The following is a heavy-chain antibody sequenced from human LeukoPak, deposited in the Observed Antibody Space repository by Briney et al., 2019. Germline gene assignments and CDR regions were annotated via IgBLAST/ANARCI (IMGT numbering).Heavy chain of an antibody. CDR1: GFTFGTYA. CDR2: ISGGGGST. J-gene: IGHJ4*02. V-gene: IGHV3-23*01. CDR3: ARAPAGSTTSQIDY. Sequence: GGSLRLSCAASGFTFGTYAMSWVRQAPGKGLEWISSISGGGGSTNYADSVKGRFTISRDNSKNTLFLQIDSLRVEDTAIYYCARAPAGSTTSQIDYWGQGTLVTVSS. D-gene: IGHD2-2*01.